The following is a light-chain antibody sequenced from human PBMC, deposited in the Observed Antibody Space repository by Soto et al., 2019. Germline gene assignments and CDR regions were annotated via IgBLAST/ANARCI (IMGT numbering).Light chain of an antibody. Sequence: DAQMTQSPSTLSASVGDRVTITCRVSQSIDDWLAWYQQKPGKAPKLLIYKASTLQSGVPSRFRGSGWGTEFTLTISSLQPDDFAAYYCQQYNIYSPYTFGQGTRLAIK. J-gene: IGKJ2*01. CDR1: QSIDDW. V-gene: IGKV1-5*03. CDR3: QQYNIYSPYT. CDR2: KAS.